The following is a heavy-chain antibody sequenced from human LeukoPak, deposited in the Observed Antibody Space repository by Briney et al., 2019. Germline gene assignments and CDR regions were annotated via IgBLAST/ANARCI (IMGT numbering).Heavy chain of an antibody. CDR2: INPNSGGT. J-gene: IGHJ5*02. Sequence: ASVKVSCKASGYTFTGYYMHWVRQAPGQGLEWMGWINPNSGGTNYAQKFQGRVTMTRDTSISTAYMELSRLRSDDTAVYYCARGWIRGYSSPKFDPWGQGTLVTVSS. CDR1: GYTFTGYY. V-gene: IGHV1-2*02. D-gene: IGHD6-13*01. CDR3: ARGWIRGYSSPKFDP.